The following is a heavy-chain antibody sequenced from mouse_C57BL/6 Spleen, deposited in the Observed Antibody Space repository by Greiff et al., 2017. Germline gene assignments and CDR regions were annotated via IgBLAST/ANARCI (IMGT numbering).Heavy chain of an antibody. CDR2: INPNNGGT. CDR1: GYTFTDYY. V-gene: IGHV1-26*01. Sequence: VQLQQSGPELVKPGASVKISCKASGYTFTDYYMNWVKQSHGKSLEWIGDINPNNGGTSYNQKFKGKATLTVDKSSSTAYMELRSLTSEDSAVYYCARSLYSNYVAWFAYWGQGTLVTVSA. CDR3: ARSLYSNYVAWFAY. D-gene: IGHD2-5*01. J-gene: IGHJ3*01.